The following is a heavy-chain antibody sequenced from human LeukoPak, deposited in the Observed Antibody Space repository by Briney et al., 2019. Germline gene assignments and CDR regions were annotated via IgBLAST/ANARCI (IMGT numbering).Heavy chain of an antibody. CDR3: AKHSGSGFDY. V-gene: IGHV3-23*01. J-gene: IGHJ4*02. CDR1: GFTFSSYA. CDR2: MSGSGCGP. D-gene: IGHD6-19*01. Sequence: PGGSLRLSCAASGFTFSSYAMSWVRQAPGKGLEWVSGMSGSGCGPYYADSVKGRFTISRGHSKNTLHLQMNRLRAEDTAVYYCAKHSGSGFDYWGQGTLVTVSS.